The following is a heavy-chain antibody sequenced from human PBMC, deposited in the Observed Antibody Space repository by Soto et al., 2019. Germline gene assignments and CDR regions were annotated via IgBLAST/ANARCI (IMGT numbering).Heavy chain of an antibody. CDR3: ARDRLQQWLGTDFDY. D-gene: IGHD6-19*01. CDR2: ISSSSSYI. CDR1: GFTFSSYS. Sequence: GSLRLSCAASGFTFSSYSMNWVRQAPGKGLEWVSSISSSSSYIYYADSVKGRFTISRDNAKNSLYLQMNSLRAEDTAVYYCARDRLQQWLGTDFDYWGQGTLVTVSS. J-gene: IGHJ4*02. V-gene: IGHV3-21*01.